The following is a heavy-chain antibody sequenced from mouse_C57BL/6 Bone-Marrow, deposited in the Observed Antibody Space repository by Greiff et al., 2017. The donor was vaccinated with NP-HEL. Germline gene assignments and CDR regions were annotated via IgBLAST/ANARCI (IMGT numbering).Heavy chain of an antibody. CDR2: IWSGGIT. CDR1: GFSLTSYG. V-gene: IGHV2-2*01. J-gene: IGHJ3*01. Sequence: VKLQQSGPGLVQPSQSLSITCTVSGFSLTSYGVHWVRQSPGKGLEWLGVIWSGGITDYNAAFISRLSISKDNSKSQVFFKMNSLQADDTAIYYCASSNFFAYWGQGTLVTVSA. CDR3: ASSNFFAY. D-gene: IGHD2-5*01.